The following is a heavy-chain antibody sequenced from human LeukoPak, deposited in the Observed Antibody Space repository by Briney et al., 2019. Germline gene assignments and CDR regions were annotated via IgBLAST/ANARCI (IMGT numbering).Heavy chain of an antibody. Sequence: SQTLSLTCAISGDSVSSNSAAWNWIRQSPSRGLEWLGRTYYRSKWYNDYAVSVKSRITINPDTSKNQFSLQLNSVTPEDTAVYYCARGHRRFGSGYSYYFDYWGQGTLVTVSS. CDR1: GDSVSSNSAA. D-gene: IGHD3-3*01. CDR3: ARGHRRFGSGYSYYFDY. V-gene: IGHV6-1*01. J-gene: IGHJ4*02. CDR2: TYYRSKWYN.